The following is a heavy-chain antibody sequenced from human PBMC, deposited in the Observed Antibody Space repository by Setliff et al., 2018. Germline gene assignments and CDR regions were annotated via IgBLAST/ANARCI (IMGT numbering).Heavy chain of an antibody. CDR3: ARGXXXLAPPQLCLDYYYYMDV. CDR2: INHSGST. CDR1: GGSFSGYY. D-gene: IGHD5-18*01. Sequence: PSETLSLTCAVYGGSFSGYYWSWIRQPPGKGLEWIGEINHSGSTNYNPSLKSRVTISVXXSKNHFSRKLSXXTAXDXXXXXCARGXXXLAPPQLCLDYYYYMDVWGKGTTVTVSS. J-gene: IGHJ6*03. V-gene: IGHV4-34*01.